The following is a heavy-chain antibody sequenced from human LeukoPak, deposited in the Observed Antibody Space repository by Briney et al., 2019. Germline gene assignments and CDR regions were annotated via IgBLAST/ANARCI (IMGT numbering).Heavy chain of an antibody. CDR2: IYHSGST. J-gene: IGHJ4*02. Sequence: SETLSLTCAVSGYSISSGYYWGWIRQPPGKGLGWIGSIYHSGSTYYNPSLKSRVTISVDTSKNQFSLKLSSVTAADTAVYYCARRPIVPAAVIDYWGQGTLVTVSS. V-gene: IGHV4-38-2*01. CDR1: GYSISSGYY. CDR3: ARRPIVPAAVIDY. D-gene: IGHD2-2*01.